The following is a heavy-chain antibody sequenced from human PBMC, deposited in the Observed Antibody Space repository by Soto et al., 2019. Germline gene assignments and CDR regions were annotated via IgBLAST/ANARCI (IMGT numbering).Heavy chain of an antibody. J-gene: IGHJ4*02. V-gene: IGHV4-38-2*01. D-gene: IGHD6-19*01. CDR2: VYHSGTT. Sequence: PSETLSLTCGVSGYSISSGYYWGWLRQPPGKGLEWIGSVYHSGTTYSNPSLKSRVTIWLDTSKNQFSLKLSSVTAADTAVYYCARGPGIAVVVWYFDYWGQGTLVTVSS. CDR1: GYSISSGYY. CDR3: ARGPGIAVVVWYFDY.